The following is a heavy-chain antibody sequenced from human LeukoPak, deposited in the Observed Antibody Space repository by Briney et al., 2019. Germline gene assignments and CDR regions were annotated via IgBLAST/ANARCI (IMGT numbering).Heavy chain of an antibody. J-gene: IGHJ4*02. CDR2: IYHSGST. D-gene: IGHD5-18*01. Sequence: PSETLSLTCTVSGGSISSYYWSWIRQPPGKGLEWIGYIYHSGSTYYNPSLKSRVTISVDRSKNQFSLKLSSVTAADTAVYYCARGRGYSYGRFDYWGQGTLVTVSS. V-gene: IGHV4-59*12. CDR3: ARGRGYSYGRFDY. CDR1: GGSISSYY.